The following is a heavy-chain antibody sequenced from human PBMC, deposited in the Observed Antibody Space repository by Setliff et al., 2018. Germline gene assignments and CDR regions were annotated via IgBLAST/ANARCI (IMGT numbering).Heavy chain of an antibody. CDR3: ARNKADDKSGADTFDM. D-gene: IGHD3-22*01. V-gene: IGHV4-39*01. J-gene: IGHJ3*02. CDR1: GDSISSNSHY. Sequence: PSETLSLTCIVSGDSISSNSHYWGWIRQPPGKGLEWIGTIYYSATTYCNPSLKSRVTISVDTSKNQFSLRLSSVTAADTAVYYCARNKADDKSGADTFDMWGQGTMVTVSS. CDR2: IYYSATT.